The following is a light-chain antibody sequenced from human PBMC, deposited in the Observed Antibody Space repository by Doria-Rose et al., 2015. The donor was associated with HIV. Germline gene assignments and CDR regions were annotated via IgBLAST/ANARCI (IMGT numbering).Light chain of an antibody. CDR3: HQYGTSWT. V-gene: IGKV3-20*01. J-gene: IGKJ1*01. CDR1: QSFSSTY. CDR2: DGS. Sequence: TQSPGTLSLSPGVRATLSCRAGQSFSSTYLAWYQQKPGQAPSLLIYDGSARATGIPDRFSASGSGTDFTLTINRLEPEDFALYYCHQYGTSWTFGQGTKVEI.